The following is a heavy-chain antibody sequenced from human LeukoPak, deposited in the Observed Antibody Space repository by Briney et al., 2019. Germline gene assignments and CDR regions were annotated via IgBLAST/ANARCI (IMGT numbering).Heavy chain of an antibody. D-gene: IGHD1-26*01. V-gene: IGHV3-30*02. Sequence: GGSLRLSFEASGFSFITYGMHWVRQGPGKGLEWVAFIRYDGSNKYYADSVKGRFTISRDNSKNTLYLQMNSLRAEDTAVYYCARSGSYLSYYFDYWGQRTLVTVSS. CDR1: GFSFITYG. CDR3: ARSGSYLSYYFDY. J-gene: IGHJ4*02. CDR2: IRYDGSNK.